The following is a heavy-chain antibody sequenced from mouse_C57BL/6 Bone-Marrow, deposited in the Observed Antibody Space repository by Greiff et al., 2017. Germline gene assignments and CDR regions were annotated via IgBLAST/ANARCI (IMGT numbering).Heavy chain of an antibody. Sequence: VQLQQSGPELVKPGASVKISCKASGYTFTDYYMNWVKQSHGKSLEWIGDINPNNGGTSYNQKFKGKATLTVDKSSSTAYMELRSLTSEDSAVYYCARSTVVGHYYAMDYWGQGTSVTVSS. CDR1: GYTFTDYY. J-gene: IGHJ4*01. CDR3: ARSTVVGHYYAMDY. D-gene: IGHD1-1*01. V-gene: IGHV1-26*01. CDR2: INPNNGGT.